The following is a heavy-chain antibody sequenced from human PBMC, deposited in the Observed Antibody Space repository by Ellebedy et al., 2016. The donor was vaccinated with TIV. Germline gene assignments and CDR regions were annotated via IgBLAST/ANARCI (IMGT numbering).Heavy chain of an antibody. CDR3: VKSTCVSCTGGYFDY. CDR2: ISGSGANT. CDR1: GFTFDTYA. V-gene: IGHV3-23*01. J-gene: IGHJ4*02. Sequence: GESLKISCGVSGFTFDTYAMSWVRQAPGKGLEWVSAISGSGANTVYADSVKGRFIISRDNIKNTLYLQMSSLRTEDAAIYYCVKSTCVSCTGGYFDYWGQGTLVTVSS. D-gene: IGHD2-2*01.